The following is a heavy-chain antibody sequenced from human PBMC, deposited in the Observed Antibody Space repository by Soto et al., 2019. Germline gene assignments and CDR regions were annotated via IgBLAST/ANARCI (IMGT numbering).Heavy chain of an antibody. D-gene: IGHD3-10*01. Sequence: GASRKVSLKASGYTLTSYAIHLVGPAPGQRLEWMGWINAGNGNTKYSQKFQGRVTITRDTSASTAYMELSSLRSEDTAVYYRAKDHYGSAIYGMDVWGQGTTVTVSS. CDR3: AKDHYGSAIYGMDV. CDR2: INAGNGNT. CDR1: GYTLTSYA. J-gene: IGHJ6*02. V-gene: IGHV1-3*01.